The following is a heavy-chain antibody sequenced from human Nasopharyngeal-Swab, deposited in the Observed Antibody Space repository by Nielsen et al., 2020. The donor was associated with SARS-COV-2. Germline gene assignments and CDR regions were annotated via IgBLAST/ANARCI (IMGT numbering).Heavy chain of an antibody. Sequence: SETLSLTCTVSGGSISSGGYYWSWIRQHPGKGLEGIGYLYYSGSTYYNPSLKSRVTISVDTSKNQFSLKLSSVTAADTAVYYCAREGNYDYGGNWYFDLWGRGTLVTVSS. D-gene: IGHD4-23*01. CDR3: AREGNYDYGGNWYFDL. CDR2: LYYSGST. V-gene: IGHV4-31*03. CDR1: GGSISSGGYY. J-gene: IGHJ2*01.